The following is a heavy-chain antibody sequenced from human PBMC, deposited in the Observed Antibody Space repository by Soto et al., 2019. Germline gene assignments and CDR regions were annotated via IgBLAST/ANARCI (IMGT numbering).Heavy chain of an antibody. D-gene: IGHD3-22*01. CDR2: INHSGST. CDR1: GGSFSGYC. CDR3: AKNPGYYYDSTGYHFDY. V-gene: IGHV4-34*01. Sequence: SETLSLTCAVYGGSFSGYCWSWIRQPPGKGLEWIGEINHSGSTNYNPSLKSRVTISVDTSKNQFSLRLGSVTAADTAVYYCAKNPGYYYDSTGYHFDYWGQGTLVTVSS. J-gene: IGHJ4*02.